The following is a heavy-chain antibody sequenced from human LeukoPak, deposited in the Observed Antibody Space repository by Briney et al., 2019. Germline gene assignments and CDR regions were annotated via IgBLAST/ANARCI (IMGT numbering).Heavy chain of an antibody. D-gene: IGHD3-10*01. CDR3: ARDCWDYGSGSYCGIDY. V-gene: IGHV3-21*03. Sequence: PGGSLRLSCVASGFTFSNYAMNWVRQAPGKGLEWVSSITSSSNYIYYADSVKGRFTISRDNAKNSLYLQMNSLRAEDTTVYYCARDCWDYGSGSYCGIDYWGQGTLVTVSS. CDR1: GFTFSNYA. CDR2: ITSSSNYI. J-gene: IGHJ4*02.